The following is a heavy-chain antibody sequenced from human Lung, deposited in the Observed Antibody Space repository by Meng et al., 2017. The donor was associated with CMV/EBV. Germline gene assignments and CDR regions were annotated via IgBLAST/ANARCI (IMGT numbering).Heavy chain of an antibody. V-gene: IGHV3-48*04. D-gene: IGHD6-13*01. J-gene: IGHJ5*02. CDR1: GFTFSSYS. CDR3: ARIGIAAADPNLFDP. Sequence: GESLKISCASSGFTFSSYSMNWVRQAPGKGLEWVSYISSSSSTIYYADSVKGRFTISRDNAKNSLYLQMNSLRAEDTAVYYCARIGIAAADPNLFDPWGQGTLVTVSS. CDR2: ISSSSSTI.